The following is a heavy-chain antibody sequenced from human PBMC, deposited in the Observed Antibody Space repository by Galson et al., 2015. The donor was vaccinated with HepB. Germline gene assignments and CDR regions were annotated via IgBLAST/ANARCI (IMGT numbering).Heavy chain of an antibody. CDR2: ITSSSNTI. D-gene: IGHD1-1*01. CDR3: ARNGPVELLEHGTDY. Sequence: SLRLSCAASGFTFSSYSMNWVRQAPGMGLEWVSYITSSSNTIYYADSVKGRFTISRDNAKNSLSLQMNSLRAEDSAVYYCARNGPVELLEHGTDYWGQGTLVTVSS. CDR1: GFTFSSYS. V-gene: IGHV3-48*01. J-gene: IGHJ4*02.